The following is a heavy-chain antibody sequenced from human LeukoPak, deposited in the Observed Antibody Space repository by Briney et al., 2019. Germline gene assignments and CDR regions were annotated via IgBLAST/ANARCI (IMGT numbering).Heavy chain of an antibody. Sequence: SETLSLTCTVSGGSISSYYWSWIRQPPGKGLEWIGYIYYSGSTNYNPSLKSRVTISVDTSKNQFSLKLTSVTAADTAVYYCARGALRELELDYWGQGTLVTVSS. J-gene: IGHJ4*02. CDR3: ARGALRELELDY. CDR2: IYYSGST. V-gene: IGHV4-59*08. D-gene: IGHD1-1*01. CDR1: GGSISSYY.